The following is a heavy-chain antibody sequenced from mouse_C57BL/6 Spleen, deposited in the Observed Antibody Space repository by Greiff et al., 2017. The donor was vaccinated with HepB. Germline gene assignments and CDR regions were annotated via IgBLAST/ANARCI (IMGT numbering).Heavy chain of an antibody. Sequence: EVQRVESGGGLVKPGGSLKLSCAASGFTFSDYGMHWVRQAPEKGLEWVAYISSGSSTIYYADTVKGRFTISRDNAKNTLFLHMTSLRSEDTAMYYCARETTVVNWYFDVWGTGTTVTVSS. D-gene: IGHD1-1*01. J-gene: IGHJ1*03. V-gene: IGHV5-17*01. CDR1: GFTFSDYG. CDR2: ISSGSSTI. CDR3: ARETTVVNWYFDV.